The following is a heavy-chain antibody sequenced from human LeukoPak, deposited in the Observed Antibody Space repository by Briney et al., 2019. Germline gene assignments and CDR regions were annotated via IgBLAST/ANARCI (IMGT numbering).Heavy chain of an antibody. CDR1: GGTFSSYA. D-gene: IGHD4-23*01. CDR3: ALLATTVVTRFDY. Sequence: SVKVSCTASGGTFSSYAISWVRQAPGQGLEWMGGIIPIFSTTNYAQKLQGRVTITADESTSTAYMELSSLRSEDTAVYYCALLATTVVTRFDYWGQGTLVTVSS. J-gene: IGHJ4*02. V-gene: IGHV1-69*13. CDR2: IIPIFSTT.